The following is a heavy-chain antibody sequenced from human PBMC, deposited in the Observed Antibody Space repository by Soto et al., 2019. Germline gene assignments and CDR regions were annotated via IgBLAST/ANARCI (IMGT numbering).Heavy chain of an antibody. D-gene: IGHD6-19*01. V-gene: IGHV4-30-4*01. CDR2: IYHTGNT. J-gene: IGHJ5*01. Sequence: SETLSLTCTVSGGSISDDSYWSWIRQTPGKGLEWIGYIYHTGNTYYNPSLRSRVSISVDKSKSQFSLKLISVTAADTAVYFFARDEYRMQWTVSWFDSWGEGTQVTLTT. CDR1: GGSISDDSY. CDR3: ARDEYRMQWTVSWFDS.